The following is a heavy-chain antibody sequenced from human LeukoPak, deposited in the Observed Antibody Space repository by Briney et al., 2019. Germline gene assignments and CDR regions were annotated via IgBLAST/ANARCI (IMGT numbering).Heavy chain of an antibody. Sequence: PGGSLRLSCAVSGFTFDDYAMHWVRQAPGKGLEWVSGISWNSGSIGYADSVKGRFTISRDNAKNSLYLQMNSLRAEDTALYYCAKDLSYDFWSGYLFDYWGQGTLVTVSS. V-gene: IGHV3-9*01. J-gene: IGHJ4*02. D-gene: IGHD3-3*01. CDR2: ISWNSGSI. CDR1: GFTFDDYA. CDR3: AKDLSYDFWSGYLFDY.